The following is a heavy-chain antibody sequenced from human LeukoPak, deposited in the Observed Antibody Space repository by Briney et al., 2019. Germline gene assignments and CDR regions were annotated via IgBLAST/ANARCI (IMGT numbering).Heavy chain of an antibody. Sequence: GASVKVSCKASGYTFTTYYIHWVQQAPGQAPRWLGWINPNGGGTSYARNFQGRVTMTRDTSITTAYMELSSLTFDDTAVYYCARDLRQQLILGWLDPWGQGTLVSVS. CDR3: ARDLRQQLILGWLDP. CDR1: GYTFTTYY. CDR2: INPNGGGT. J-gene: IGHJ5*02. D-gene: IGHD3/OR15-3a*01. V-gene: IGHV1-2*02.